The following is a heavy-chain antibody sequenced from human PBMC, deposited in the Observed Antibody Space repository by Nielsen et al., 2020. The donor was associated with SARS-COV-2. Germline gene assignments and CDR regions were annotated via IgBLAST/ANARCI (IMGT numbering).Heavy chain of an antibody. J-gene: IGHJ6*02. D-gene: IGHD3-10*01. Sequence: SLKISCAASGFTFDDYAMHWVRQAPGKGLEWVSGISWNSGSIGYADSVKGRFTISRDNAKNSLYLQMNSLRAEDTAVYYCAKEKFGEFPYYGMDVWGQGTTITVSS. V-gene: IGHV3-9*01. CDR2: ISWNSGSI. CDR3: AKEKFGEFPYYGMDV. CDR1: GFTFDDYA.